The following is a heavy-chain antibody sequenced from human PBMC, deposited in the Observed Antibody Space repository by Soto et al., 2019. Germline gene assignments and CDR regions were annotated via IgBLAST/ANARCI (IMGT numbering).Heavy chain of an antibody. CDR1: GYTFTGYY. D-gene: IGHD6-19*01. V-gene: IGHV1-2*04. CDR2: INPNSGGT. J-gene: IGHJ6*04. Sequence: ASVKVSCKASGYTFTGYYMHWVRQAPGQGLEWMGWINPNSGGTNYAQKFQGWVNMTRDTSISTAYMELSRLRSDDTAVYYCARDIGYSSGWYYYYGMEVWGEGTKVTVSS. CDR3: ARDIGYSSGWYYYYGMEV.